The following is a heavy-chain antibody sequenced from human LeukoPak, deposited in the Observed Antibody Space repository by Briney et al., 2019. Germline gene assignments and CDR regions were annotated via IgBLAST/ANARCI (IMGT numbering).Heavy chain of an antibody. V-gene: IGHV4-39*07. J-gene: IGHJ5*02. D-gene: IGHD1-26*01. Sequence: SETLSLTCTASGGSISSSSYYWGWIRQPPGKGLEWIGSIYYSGSTYYNPSLKSRVTISVDTSKNQFSLKLSSVTAADTAVYYCARDSGSHNWFDPWGQGTLVTVSS. CDR3: ARDSGSHNWFDP. CDR2: IYYSGST. CDR1: GGSISSSSYY.